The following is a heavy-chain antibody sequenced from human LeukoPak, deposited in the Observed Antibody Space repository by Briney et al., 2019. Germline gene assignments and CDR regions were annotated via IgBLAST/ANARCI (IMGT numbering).Heavy chain of an antibody. CDR3: ARARYDSNRAFDS. V-gene: IGHV4-59*01. CDR2: LYYTGST. Sequence: PSETLSLTCTVSGGSISSYYWSWIRQPPGKGLEWIGYLYYTGSTNYNPSLKSRVTISGDTSKNQFSLKLSSVTAADTAVYYCARARYDSNRAFDSSGQGTMVTVSS. J-gene: IGHJ3*02. D-gene: IGHD3-22*01. CDR1: GGSISSYY.